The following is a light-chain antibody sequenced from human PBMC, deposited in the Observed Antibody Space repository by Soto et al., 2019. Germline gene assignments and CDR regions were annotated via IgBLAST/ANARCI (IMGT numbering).Light chain of an antibody. CDR2: SNN. V-gene: IGLV1-44*01. J-gene: IGLJ2*01. CDR3: AAWDDSLNGSHVV. Sequence: QSVLTQPPSASGTPGQRVTISCSGSSSNIGSNTVNWYQQLPGTAPKLLIYSNNLRPSGVPDRFSGSKSGTSASLAISGLQSEDEADYYCAAWDDSLNGSHVVFGGGTKLTVL. CDR1: SSNIGSNT.